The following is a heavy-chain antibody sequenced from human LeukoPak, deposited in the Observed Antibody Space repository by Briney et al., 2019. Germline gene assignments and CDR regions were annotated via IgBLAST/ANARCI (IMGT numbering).Heavy chain of an antibody. CDR3: ARMATTDTGAFDI. D-gene: IGHD5-24*01. Sequence: PGGSLRLSCAASGFTVSSNYMSWVRQAPGKGLEWVSVIYSGGSTYYADSVKGRFTISRDNSKNTLYLQMNSLRAEDTAVYYCARMATTDTGAFDIWGQGTMVTVSS. V-gene: IGHV3-66*01. J-gene: IGHJ3*02. CDR1: GFTVSSNY. CDR2: IYSGGST.